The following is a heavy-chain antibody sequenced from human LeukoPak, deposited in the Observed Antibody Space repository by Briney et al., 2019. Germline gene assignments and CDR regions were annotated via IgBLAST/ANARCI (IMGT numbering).Heavy chain of an antibody. Sequence: RGSLRLSCEASGFSFSYYNFNWVRQAPGKGLEWVSSISSSGIDMYYADSLKGRFTISRDNAKNSLYLHMNSLRVEDTAVYYCARDRSHDDAFDLWGQGTMVTVSS. V-gene: IGHV3-21*01. CDR2: ISSSGIDM. CDR3: ARDRSHDDAFDL. J-gene: IGHJ3*01. D-gene: IGHD3-16*01. CDR1: GFSFSYYN.